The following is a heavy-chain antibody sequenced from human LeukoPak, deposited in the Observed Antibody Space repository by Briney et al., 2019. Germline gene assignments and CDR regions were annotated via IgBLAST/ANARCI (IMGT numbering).Heavy chain of an antibody. Sequence: ASVKVSCKASGYTFTGYYIHWGRQAPGQGLEWMGWINPNSGDTNYAQKFQGRVTMTRDTSISTAYMELSRLRSDDTAVYYCAREQDIGMVSALDYWGQGTLVTVSS. CDR2: INPNSGDT. D-gene: IGHD5-18*01. CDR1: GYTFTGYY. CDR3: AREQDIGMVSALDY. V-gene: IGHV1-2*02. J-gene: IGHJ4*02.